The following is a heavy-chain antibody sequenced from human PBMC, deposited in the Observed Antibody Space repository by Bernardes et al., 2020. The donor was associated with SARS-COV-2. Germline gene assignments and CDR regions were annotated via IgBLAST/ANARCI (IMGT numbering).Heavy chain of an antibody. CDR3: TRGSGNYYFDY. J-gene: IGHJ4*02. V-gene: IGHV3-74*01. CDR2: ISGDGSGI. D-gene: IGHD1-26*01. Sequence: GGSLRLSCATSGFIFSNYWMHWVRQVPGKGLVWVSRISGDGSGINYADSVKGRFTISRDNAKNTMYLQMNSLRPEDTAVYYCTRGSGNYYFDYWGQGTLVTVSS. CDR1: GFIFSNYW.